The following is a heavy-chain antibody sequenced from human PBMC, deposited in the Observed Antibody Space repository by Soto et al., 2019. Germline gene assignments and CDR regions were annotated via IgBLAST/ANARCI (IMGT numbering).Heavy chain of an antibody. CDR1: GGSITSFY. J-gene: IGHJ4*02. Sequence: QVQLRESGPGLVKPSETLSLTCTVSGGSITSFYWSWVRQPPGKGLEWIGYIYYNGNTNYNPSLKSRVTLSGDTSKNPFSLNLSSVTAADTAVYYCTRGSSGWFPRPLDYWGQGTLVTVSS. V-gene: IGHV4-59*01. CDR2: IYYNGNT. CDR3: TRGSSGWFPRPLDY. D-gene: IGHD6-19*01.